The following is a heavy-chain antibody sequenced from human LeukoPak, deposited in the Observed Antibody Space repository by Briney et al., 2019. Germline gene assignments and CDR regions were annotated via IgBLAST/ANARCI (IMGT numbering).Heavy chain of an antibody. CDR2: ISSSSSYI. CDR1: GFTFSSYS. D-gene: IGHD1-26*01. CDR3: ASQARGVGATPLDY. J-gene: IGHJ4*02. Sequence: RSGGSMRLSCAASGFTFSSYSMNWVRQAPGKGLEWVSSISSSSSYIYYADSVKGRFTISRDNAKNSLYLQMNSLRAEDTAVYYCASQARGVGATPLDYWGQGTLVTVSS. V-gene: IGHV3-21*01.